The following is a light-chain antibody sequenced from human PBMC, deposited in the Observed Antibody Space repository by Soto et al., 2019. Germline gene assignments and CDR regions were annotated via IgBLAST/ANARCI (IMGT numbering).Light chain of an antibody. CDR3: LQRSSWLSLT. Sequence: EIVLTQSPAILSLSPGERATLSCWASQSVGNYLAWYQQRPGQAPRLLIYDASSRAAGIPTRFRGSGSGTDFTLTISSLEPDDFAVYYCLQRSSWLSLTFGGGTQVEIK. CDR1: QSVGNY. J-gene: IGKJ4*01. V-gene: IGKV3-11*01. CDR2: DAS.